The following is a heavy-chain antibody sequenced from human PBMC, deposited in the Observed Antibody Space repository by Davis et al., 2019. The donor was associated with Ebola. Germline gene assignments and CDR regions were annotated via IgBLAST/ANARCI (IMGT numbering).Heavy chain of an antibody. Sequence: GGSLRLSCAASGFTVSSNYMSWVRQAPGKGLEWVSVIYSGGSTYYADSVKGRFTISRDNAKNSLYLQMNSLRAEDTAVYYCARDNYDFWSGYIDYWGQGTLVTVSS. CDR1: GFTVSSNY. CDR3: ARDNYDFWSGYIDY. CDR2: IYSGGST. J-gene: IGHJ4*02. V-gene: IGHV3-53*01. D-gene: IGHD3-3*01.